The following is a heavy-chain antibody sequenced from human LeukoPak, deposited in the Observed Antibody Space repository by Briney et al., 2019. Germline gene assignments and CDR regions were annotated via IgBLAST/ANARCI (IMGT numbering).Heavy chain of an antibody. CDR1: SGSISSGSYY. CDR2: IYTSGST. D-gene: IGHD2-2*01. Sequence: SETLSLTCTVSSGSISSGSYYWSWIRQPAGKGLEWIGRIYTSGSTNYNPSLKSRVTISVDTSKNQFSLKLSSVTAADTAVYYCAREKTPAAFVDYWGQGTLVTVSS. V-gene: IGHV4-61*02. CDR3: AREKTPAAFVDY. J-gene: IGHJ4*02.